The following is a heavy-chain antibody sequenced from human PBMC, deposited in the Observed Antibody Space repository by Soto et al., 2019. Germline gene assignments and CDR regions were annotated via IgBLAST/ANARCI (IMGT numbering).Heavy chain of an antibody. Sequence: SETLSLTCAVYGGSFSGYYWSWIRQPPGKGLEWIGEINHSGSTNYNPSLKSRVTISVDTSKNQFSLKLSSVTAADTAVYYCAIVEMATITSPYFDYWGQGTLVTVSS. CDR1: GGSFSGYY. CDR3: AIVEMATITSPYFDY. CDR2: INHSGST. J-gene: IGHJ4*02. D-gene: IGHD5-12*01. V-gene: IGHV4-34*01.